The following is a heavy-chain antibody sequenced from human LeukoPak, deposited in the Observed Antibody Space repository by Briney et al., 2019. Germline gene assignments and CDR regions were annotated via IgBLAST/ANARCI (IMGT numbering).Heavy chain of an antibody. V-gene: IGHV4-39*07. Sequence: SETLSLTCTVSGGSISSSSYYWGWIRQPPGKGLEWIGSIYYSGSTYYNPSLKSRVTISVDTSKNQFSLKLSSVTAADTAVYYCARDRSSAVAGYHFDTWGQGTLVTVSS. CDR3: ARDRSSAVAGYHFDT. J-gene: IGHJ4*02. CDR1: GGSISSSSYY. CDR2: IYYSGST. D-gene: IGHD6-19*01.